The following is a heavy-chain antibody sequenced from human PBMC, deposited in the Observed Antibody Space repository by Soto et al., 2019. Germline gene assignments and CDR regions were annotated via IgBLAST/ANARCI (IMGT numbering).Heavy chain of an antibody. Sequence: PGGSLRLSCAASGFTFSSHAMCRVRQAPGKGLECVSGISGSGGTTFYADSVKGRFTISRDNSKKTLFLQMNSLRDEDTAVYYCARTPYDFWSSGQYFFDHWGQGTLVTVSS. D-gene: IGHD3-3*01. V-gene: IGHV3-23*01. CDR2: ISGSGGTT. CDR1: GFTFSSHA. CDR3: ARTPYDFWSSGQYFFDH. J-gene: IGHJ4*02.